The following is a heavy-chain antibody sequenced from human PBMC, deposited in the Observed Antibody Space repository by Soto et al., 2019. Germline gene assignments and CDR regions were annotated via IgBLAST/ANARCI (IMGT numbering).Heavy chain of an antibody. J-gene: IGHJ4*02. D-gene: IGHD2-2*01. CDR2: IDADNYDT. CDR1: GYTLSTYA. V-gene: IGHV1-3*01. CDR3: ARGGSAIFDY. Sequence: GASVKVSCKASGYTLSTYALHWVRQAPGQSLEWMGWIDADNYDTKYSQKFKGRVTITRDTSANTAYMEVSSLRFEDTAVYYCARGGSAIFDYWGPGTLVTVSS.